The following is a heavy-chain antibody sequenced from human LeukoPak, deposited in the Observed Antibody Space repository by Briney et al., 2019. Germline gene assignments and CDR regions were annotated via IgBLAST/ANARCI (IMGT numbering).Heavy chain of an antibody. Sequence: GGSLRLSCAASGFTFSNYAMNWVRQAPGKGLEWVSVISGSGTSTDYADSVKGRFTISRDTSKNTLYLRMNSLRAEDTALYYCAKDLHVSHYSSSSRGFDYWGQGTLVTVSS. J-gene: IGHJ4*02. CDR3: AKDLHVSHYSSSSRGFDY. V-gene: IGHV3-23*01. D-gene: IGHD6-6*01. CDR2: ISGSGTST. CDR1: GFTFSNYA.